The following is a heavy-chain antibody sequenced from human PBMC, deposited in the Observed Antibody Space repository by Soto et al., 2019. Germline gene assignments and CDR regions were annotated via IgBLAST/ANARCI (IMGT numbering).Heavy chain of an antibody. V-gene: IGHV3-23*01. J-gene: IGHJ3*02. Sequence: PGGSLRLSCAASGFTFSSYAMSWVRQAPGKGLEWVSAISGSGGSTYYADSVKGRFTISRDNSKNTLYLQMSSLRAEDTAVYYCARGPDCTSTSCSAIGAFDIWGQGTMVTVSS. CDR3: ARGPDCTSTSCSAIGAFDI. D-gene: IGHD2-2*01. CDR2: ISGSGGST. CDR1: GFTFSSYA.